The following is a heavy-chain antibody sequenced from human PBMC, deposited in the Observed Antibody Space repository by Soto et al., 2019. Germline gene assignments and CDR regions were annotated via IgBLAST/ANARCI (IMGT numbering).Heavy chain of an antibody. CDR1: GFTFSSYA. Sequence: QPGGSLRLSCAASGFTFSSYAMSWVRQAPGKGLEWVSAISGGGGSTYYADSVKGRFTISRDNSKNTLYLQMSTLRADDSAAYYCARASGGSYYYGMDVWGQGTTVTVSS. CDR3: ARASGGSYYYGMDV. CDR2: ISGGGGST. D-gene: IGHD3-10*01. V-gene: IGHV3-23*01. J-gene: IGHJ6*02.